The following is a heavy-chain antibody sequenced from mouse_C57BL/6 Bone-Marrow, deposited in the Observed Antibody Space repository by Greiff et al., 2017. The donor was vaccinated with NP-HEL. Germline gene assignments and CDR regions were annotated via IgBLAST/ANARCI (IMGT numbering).Heavy chain of an antibody. CDR2: ISNGGGST. J-gene: IGHJ3*01. V-gene: IGHV5-12*01. CDR3: ASQGYENAY. D-gene: IGHD2-2*01. Sequence: EVQGVESGGGLVQPGGSLKLSCAASGFTFSDYYMYWVRQTPEKRLEWVAYISNGGGSTYYPDTVKGRFTISRDNAKNTLYLQMSRLKSEDTAMYYCASQGYENAYWGQGTLVTVSA. CDR1: GFTFSDYY.